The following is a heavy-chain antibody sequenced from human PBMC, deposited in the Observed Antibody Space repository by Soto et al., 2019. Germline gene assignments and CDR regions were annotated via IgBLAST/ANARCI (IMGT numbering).Heavy chain of an antibody. CDR1: GFTLNTSA. J-gene: IGHJ4*02. D-gene: IGHD3-22*01. V-gene: IGHV3-23*01. CDR2: ISGSGGST. Sequence: GGSLRLSCAASGFTLNTSAMGWVRQAPGKGLEWVSAISGSGGSTYYPDSVKGRFTISRDNSKNTLYLQMNSLRAEDTAVYYCAKGLDYYGSAGLDYWGQGTLVTVSS. CDR3: AKGLDYYGSAGLDY.